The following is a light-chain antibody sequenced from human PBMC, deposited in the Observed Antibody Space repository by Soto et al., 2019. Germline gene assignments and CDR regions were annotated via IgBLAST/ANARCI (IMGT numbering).Light chain of an antibody. CDR1: QSVRSSY. V-gene: IGKV3D-20*01. J-gene: IGKJ2*01. Sequence: EIVLTQSPATLSLSPGGRGTLSCGASQSVRSSYLAWYQQKPGLAPRLLIYDASSRATGIPDRFSGSGSGTDFTLTISRLEPEDFAVYYCQQYGSSPYTFGQGTKLEIK. CDR3: QQYGSSPYT. CDR2: DAS.